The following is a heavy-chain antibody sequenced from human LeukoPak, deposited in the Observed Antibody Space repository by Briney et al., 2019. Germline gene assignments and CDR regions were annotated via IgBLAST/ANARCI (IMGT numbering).Heavy chain of an antibody. CDR1: ACSISSYY. Sequence: SETLSLTCTVSACSISSYYWGWIRQPPGKGREWIGYIYYSGSTNYNPSLKSRVTIPVDTSKNQFYLKLSSVTAADTAVYYCARLAGSGSYYPFDPWGQGTLVSVSS. CDR2: IYYSGST. D-gene: IGHD3-10*01. V-gene: IGHV4-59*08. J-gene: IGHJ5*02. CDR3: ARLAGSGSYYPFDP.